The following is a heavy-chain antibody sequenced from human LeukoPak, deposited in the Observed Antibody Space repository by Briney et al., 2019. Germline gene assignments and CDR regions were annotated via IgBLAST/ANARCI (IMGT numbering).Heavy chain of an antibody. CDR2: IYYSGST. CDR1: XXSXXSYY. J-gene: IGHJ6*02. CDR3: ARDLLWFGEAPRYGMDV. D-gene: IGHD3-10*01. V-gene: IGHV4-59*01. Sequence: LSLTXXVSXXSXXSYYWSWIRQPXGXGLEWIGYIYYSGSTKYNPSLRSRVTISVNTSKNQFSLKLSSVTAADTAVYYCARDLLWFGEAPRYGMDVWGQGTTVTVSS.